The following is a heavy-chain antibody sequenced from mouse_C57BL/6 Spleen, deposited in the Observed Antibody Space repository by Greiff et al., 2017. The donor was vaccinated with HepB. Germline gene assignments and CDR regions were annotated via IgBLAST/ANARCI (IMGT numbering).Heavy chain of an antibody. V-gene: IGHV1-54*01. CDR1: GYAFTNYL. Sequence: QVQLKQSGAELVRPGTSVKVSCKASGYAFTNYLIEWVKQRPGQGLEWIGVINPGSGGTNYNEKFKGKATLTADKSSSTAYMQLSSLTSEDSAVYFCAREHYGNYEVAYWGQGTLVTVSA. D-gene: IGHD2-1*01. J-gene: IGHJ3*01. CDR3: AREHYGNYEVAY. CDR2: INPGSGGT.